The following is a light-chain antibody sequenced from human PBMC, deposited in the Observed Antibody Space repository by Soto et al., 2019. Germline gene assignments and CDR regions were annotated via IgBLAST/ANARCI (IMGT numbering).Light chain of an antibody. Sequence: DLEMPPSQSPLSGSVVASVNITLMASQTISSWLAWYQQKPGKAHKIMIYKASTLKSGVQSRFSGSGSGTEFTLTISSLQPDDFATYYCQNYNSYSEAFGQGTKGDIK. V-gene: IGKV1-5*03. CDR3: QNYNSYSEA. CDR2: KAS. CDR1: QTISSW. J-gene: IGKJ1*01.